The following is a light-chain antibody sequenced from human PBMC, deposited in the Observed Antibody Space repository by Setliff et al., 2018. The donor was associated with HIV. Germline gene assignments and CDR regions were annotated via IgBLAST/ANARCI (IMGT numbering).Light chain of an antibody. J-gene: IGLJ1*01. CDR2: QAS. CDR1: SGDVGRYNL. V-gene: IGLV2-23*01. CDR3: CSNTGSNTFV. Sequence: QSVLTQPASVSGSPGQSTTISCTGTSGDVGRYNLASWYQQQPGKPPKLMIYQASKRPSGVSNRFSGSKSGNTASLTISGLQAEDEADYYCCSNTGSNTFVFGTGTKGTVL.